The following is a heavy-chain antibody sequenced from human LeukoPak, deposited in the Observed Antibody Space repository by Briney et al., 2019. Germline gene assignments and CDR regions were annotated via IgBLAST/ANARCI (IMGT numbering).Heavy chain of an antibody. CDR3: ARHTVGIVVVPAAAPVDY. D-gene: IGHD2-2*03. V-gene: IGHV4-39*01. Sequence: PSETLSLTCTVSGGSISSSSYYWGWLRQPTGKGLEWFGSMYCSGSTYYNPALKSRVTISVDTSKNQFSLKLSSVTAADTAVYYCARHTVGIVVVPAAAPVDYWGQGTLVTVSS. J-gene: IGHJ4*02. CDR2: MYCSGST. CDR1: GGSISSSSYY.